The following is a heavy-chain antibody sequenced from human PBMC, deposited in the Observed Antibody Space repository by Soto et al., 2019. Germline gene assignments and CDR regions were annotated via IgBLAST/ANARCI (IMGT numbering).Heavy chain of an antibody. D-gene: IGHD3-10*02. J-gene: IGHJ6*02. Sequence: QVQLVQSGAEVKKPGASVKVSCKASGYTFTSYGISWVRQAPGQGLEWMGWISAYNGNTSYAQKLQGRVTMTTDTYTSTAYMELRSLRSDDTAVYSCARETSASVLYYYGMEVWGQGTTVTVSS. CDR3: ARETSASVLYYYGMEV. V-gene: IGHV1-18*01. CDR2: ISAYNGNT. CDR1: GYTFTSYG.